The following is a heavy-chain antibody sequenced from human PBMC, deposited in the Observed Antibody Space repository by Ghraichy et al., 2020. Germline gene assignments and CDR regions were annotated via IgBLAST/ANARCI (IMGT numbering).Heavy chain of an antibody. CDR3: ARPRGKLFDYGMDV. CDR1: GVSFSGYY. V-gene: IGHV4-34*01. D-gene: IGHD4-23*01. Sequence: SETLSLTCAVSGVSFSGYYWSWIRQPPGKGLEWIGEINHSGSTNYNTYLKSRVIISVDTSKKKFSLMLSSVTAADTAVYYCARPRGKLFDYGMDVWGQGTTVTVSS. CDR2: INHSGST. J-gene: IGHJ6*02.